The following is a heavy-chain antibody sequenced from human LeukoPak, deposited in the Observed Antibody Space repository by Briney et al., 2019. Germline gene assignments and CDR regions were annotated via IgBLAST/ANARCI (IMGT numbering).Heavy chain of an antibody. CDR3: AKDLYQLYYYYYGMDV. CDR2: FSFDGSNK. J-gene: IGHJ6*02. Sequence: GGSWRFSWAASGSTFGSFGMPWARQAPGKGLGWVALFSFDGSNKYYADSVKGRFTISRDNSKNTLYLQTNSLRAEDTAVYYCAKDLYQLYYYYYGMDVWGQGTTVTVSS. D-gene: IGHD6-6*01. V-gene: IGHV3-30*18. CDR1: GSTFGSFG.